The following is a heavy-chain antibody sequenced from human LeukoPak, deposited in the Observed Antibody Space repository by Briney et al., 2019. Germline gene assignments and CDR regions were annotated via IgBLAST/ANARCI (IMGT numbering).Heavy chain of an antibody. CDR3: ARVRNSGRPDY. V-gene: IGHV4-34*01. D-gene: IGHD1-26*01. J-gene: IGHJ4*02. CDR2: INHSGST. Sequence: PSETLSLTCAVYGGSFSGYYWSWIRQPPGKGLEWIGEINHSGSTNYNPPLKSRVTISVDTSKNQFSLKLSSVTAADTAVYYCARVRNSGRPDYWGQGTLVTVSS. CDR1: GGSFSGYY.